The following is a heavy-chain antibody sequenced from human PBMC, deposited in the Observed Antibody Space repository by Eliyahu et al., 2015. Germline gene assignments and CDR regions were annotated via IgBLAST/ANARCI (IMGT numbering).Heavy chain of an antibody. CDR3: ARETTDSSVRPNWFDP. CDR1: GGXFTXXY. D-gene: IGHD6-25*01. CDR2: INHSGNT. Sequence: QVQLQQWGAGLLKPSETLSLTCAXYGGXFTXXYWSWXRQPPGXGXEWIGEINHSGNTNYNPSLKSRVTISVDTSKKQFSLKVNSVTAADTAVYYCARETTDSSVRPNWFDPWGQGTLVTVSS. J-gene: IGHJ5*02. V-gene: IGHV4-34*01.